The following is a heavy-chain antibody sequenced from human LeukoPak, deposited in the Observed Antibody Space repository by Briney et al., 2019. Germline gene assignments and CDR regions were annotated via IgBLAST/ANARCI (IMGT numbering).Heavy chain of an antibody. CDR1: GGSISSGDYY. Sequence: PSETLSLTCTVSGGSISSGDYYWSWIRQPPGKGLEWIGYIYYSGSTYHNPSLKSRVTISVDTSKNQFSLKLSSVTAADTAVYYCARAGYYGSGSYGDFDPWGQGTLVTVSS. V-gene: IGHV4-30-4*01. J-gene: IGHJ5*02. D-gene: IGHD3-10*01. CDR3: ARAGYYGSGSYGDFDP. CDR2: IYYSGST.